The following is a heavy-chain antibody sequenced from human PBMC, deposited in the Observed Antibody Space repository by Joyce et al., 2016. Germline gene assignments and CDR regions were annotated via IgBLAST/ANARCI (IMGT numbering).Heavy chain of an antibody. D-gene: IGHD2-2*01. J-gene: IGHJ6*03. CDR2: IKRDVSEK. CDR1: GFIFSDFW. V-gene: IGHV3-7*01. CDR3: ARDGLVVLPSAPEDGYMDV. Sequence: EVQLVESGGGLVQPGGSLRLSCAGSGFIFSDFWMSWVRQATGKGLEWVANIKRDVSEKFYVDSGKGRFTISRDNAKNSLYLQMNSLRAEDTAVYYCARDGLVVLPSAPEDGYMDVWGKGTTVTVSS.